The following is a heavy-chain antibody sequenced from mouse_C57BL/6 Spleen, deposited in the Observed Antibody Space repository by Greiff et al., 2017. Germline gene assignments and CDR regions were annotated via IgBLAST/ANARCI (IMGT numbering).Heavy chain of an antibody. CDR3: TRKEGYGNAFAY. D-gene: IGHD2-10*02. CDR1: GYTFTDYE. J-gene: IGHJ3*01. V-gene: IGHV1-15*01. Sequence: QVQLQQSGAELVRPGASVTLSCKASGYTFTDYEMHWVKQTPVHGLEWIGAIDPETGGTAYNQKFKGKAILTADKSSSTAYMGLRSLTSEDSAVYYCTRKEGYGNAFAYWGQGTLVTVSA. CDR2: IDPETGGT.